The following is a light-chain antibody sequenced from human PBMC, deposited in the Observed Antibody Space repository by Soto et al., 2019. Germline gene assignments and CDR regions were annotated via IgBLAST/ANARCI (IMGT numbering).Light chain of an antibody. Sequence: QSVLTQPPSVSAAPGQKVTISCSGSSSNIGSNFVSWYQHFPETAPTLLIYDNNKRPSEIPDRFSGSQSGTSATLGVTGLQTGDEADYFCGTWDTRLNSWVFGGGTKLTVL. CDR3: GTWDTRLNSWV. CDR1: SSNIGSNF. V-gene: IGLV1-51*01. CDR2: DNN. J-gene: IGLJ3*02.